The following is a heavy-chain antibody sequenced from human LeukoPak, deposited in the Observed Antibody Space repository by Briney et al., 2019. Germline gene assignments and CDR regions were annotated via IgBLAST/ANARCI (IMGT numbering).Heavy chain of an antibody. CDR2: IYSVGTT. D-gene: IGHD6-19*01. CDR1: GLIDSNTF. Sequence: GGSLRLFCAASGLIDSNTFMSWGRQAPGKGVEGVSVIYSVGTTYYADSVTGRFTISRDNSKNPLYLQMTSLRAEDTAVYYCARGSGWLDYWGQGTLVTVSS. V-gene: IGHV3-53*01. J-gene: IGHJ4*02. CDR3: ARGSGWLDY.